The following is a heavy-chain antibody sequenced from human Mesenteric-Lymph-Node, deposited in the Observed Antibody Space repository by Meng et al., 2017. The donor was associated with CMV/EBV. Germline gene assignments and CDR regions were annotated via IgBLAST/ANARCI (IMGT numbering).Heavy chain of an antibody. D-gene: IGHD3-9*01. CDR1: GGTFSSYA. J-gene: IGHJ6*02. CDR3: ARGGGNYDILTGYREYYYGMDI. CDR2: IIPILGVP. Sequence: SVKVSCKASGGTFSSYAISWVRQAPGQGLEWVGGIIPILGVPNYEEKFQGRVTITADKSTNTAYMELSSLRYEDTAVYYCARGGGNYDILTGYREYYYGMDIWGQGTTVTVSS. V-gene: IGHV1-69*10.